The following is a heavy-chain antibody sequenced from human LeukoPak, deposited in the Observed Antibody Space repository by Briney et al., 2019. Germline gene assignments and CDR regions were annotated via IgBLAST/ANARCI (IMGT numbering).Heavy chain of an antibody. CDR2: IYYSGST. CDR1: GGSMSSFY. CDR3: ARDAGYGSGWYFDY. D-gene: IGHD6-19*01. V-gene: IGHV4-59*01. J-gene: IGHJ4*02. Sequence: SETLALTCAVSGGSMSSFYWNWIRQPPGKGLEWIGYIYYSGSTNYNPSLKSRVTISVDTSKNQFSLKLSSVTAADTAVYYCARDAGYGSGWYFDYWGQGALVTVSS.